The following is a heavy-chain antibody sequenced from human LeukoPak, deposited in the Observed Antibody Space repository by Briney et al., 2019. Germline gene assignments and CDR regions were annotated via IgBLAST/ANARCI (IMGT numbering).Heavy chain of an antibody. D-gene: IGHD1-7*01. Sequence: PSETLSLTCAVSGYSISSGYYWGWIRQPPGKGLEWIGSIYHSGSTYYNPSLKSRVTISVDTSKSQFSLKLSSVTAADTAVYYCATGTTNYYYYMDVWGKGTTVTVSS. J-gene: IGHJ6*03. CDR3: ATGTTNYYYYMDV. CDR1: GYSISSGYY. CDR2: IYHSGST. V-gene: IGHV4-38-2*01.